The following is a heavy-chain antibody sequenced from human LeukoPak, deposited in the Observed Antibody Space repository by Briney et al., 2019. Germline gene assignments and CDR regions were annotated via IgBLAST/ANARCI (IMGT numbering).Heavy chain of an antibody. CDR3: AREMTGAGTFDY. V-gene: IGHV4-31*03. D-gene: IGHD6-19*01. CDR2: IYYSGST. J-gene: IGHJ4*02. Sequence: SETLSLTCTVSGGSISSGGYYWSWIRQHPGKGLEWIGYIYYSGSTYYNPSLKSRVTISADTSKNQFSLKLSSVTAADTAVYYCAREMTGAGTFDYWGQGTLVTVSS. CDR1: GGSISSGGYY.